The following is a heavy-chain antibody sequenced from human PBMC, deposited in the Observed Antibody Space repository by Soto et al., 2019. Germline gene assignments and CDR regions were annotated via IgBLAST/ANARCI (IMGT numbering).Heavy chain of an antibody. Sequence: GESLKISCKGSGYSFTSYWIGWVRQMPGKGLEWMGIIYPGDSDTRYSPSFQGQVTISADKSISTAYLQWSSLKASDTAMYYCARREWELQYPIHYGMDVWGQGTTVTVSS. D-gene: IGHD1-26*01. V-gene: IGHV5-51*01. CDR1: GYSFTSYW. CDR2: IYPGDSDT. J-gene: IGHJ6*02. CDR3: ARREWELQYPIHYGMDV.